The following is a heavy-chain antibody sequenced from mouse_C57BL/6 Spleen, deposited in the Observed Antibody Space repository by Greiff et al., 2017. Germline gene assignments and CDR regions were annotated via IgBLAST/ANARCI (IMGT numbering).Heavy chain of an antibody. CDR2: FYPGSGSI. CDR1: GYTFTEYT. V-gene: IGHV1-62-2*01. D-gene: IGHD2-1*01. J-gene: IGHJ2*01. CDR3: ARHEIYYGKGDYFDY. Sequence: QVQLKVSGAELVKPGASVKLSCKASGYTFTEYTIHWVKQRSGQGLEWFGWFYPGSGSIKYNEKFKDKATLTADKSSSTVYMERSRLTSADSAVYFCARHEIYYGKGDYFDYWGQGTTLTVSS.